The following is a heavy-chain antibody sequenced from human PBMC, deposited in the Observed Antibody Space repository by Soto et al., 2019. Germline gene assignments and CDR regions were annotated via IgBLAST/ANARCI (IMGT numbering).Heavy chain of an antibody. D-gene: IGHD6-19*01. V-gene: IGHV4-39*01. CDR2: MYYSGAT. Sequence: QVQLQESGPGLVKPSETLSLTCTVSGGSISSSGYYWGWIRQPPGKGLEWIGTMYYSGATYYNPSLKSRITIFGDTSKNQLSLKMNSVTAADTAVYYCARHRWYSSGWFGFDIWGQGTMLTVS. CDR3: ARHRWYSSGWFGFDI. CDR1: GGSISSSGYY. J-gene: IGHJ3*02.